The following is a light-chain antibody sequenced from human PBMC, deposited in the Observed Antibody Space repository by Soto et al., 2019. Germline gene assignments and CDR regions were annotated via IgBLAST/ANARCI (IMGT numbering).Light chain of an antibody. CDR1: QSISTW. Sequence: DIQMTQSPSTLSASVGDRVTITCRASQSISTWLAWYQQKPGKAPKVLIYKASSLETGVPPRFSGSGSGTEFTLTISSLQPGDFATYYCQQYDSYPYTFGQGTKLGIK. CDR3: QQYDSYPYT. J-gene: IGKJ2*01. CDR2: KAS. V-gene: IGKV1-5*03.